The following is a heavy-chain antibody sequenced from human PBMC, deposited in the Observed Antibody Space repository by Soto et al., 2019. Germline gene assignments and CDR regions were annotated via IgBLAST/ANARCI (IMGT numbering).Heavy chain of an antibody. CDR3: SREDSGDYIFDY. Sequence: ASVKVSCKASGYTFTSYGIIWVRQAPGQGLEWMGWISAYNGNTNYAQKLQGRVTMTTDTSTSTAYMELRRLRSDDTAVYYCSREDSGDYIFDYWGQGTLVTVSS. CDR2: ISAYNGNT. J-gene: IGHJ4*02. V-gene: IGHV1-18*01. D-gene: IGHD4-17*01. CDR1: GYTFTSYG.